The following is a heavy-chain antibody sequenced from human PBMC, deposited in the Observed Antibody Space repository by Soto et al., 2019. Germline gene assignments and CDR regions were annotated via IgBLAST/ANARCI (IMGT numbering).Heavy chain of an antibody. CDR3: ARQGLVVVPAAMDYYYYYGMDV. CDR1: GYSFTSDC. CDR2: IYPGDSDT. Sequence: GESLKISCKVSGYSFTSDCIGWGRQMPWKCLQCMWIIYPGDSDTRYSPSFQGQVTISADKSISTAYLQWSSLKASDTAMYYCARQGLVVVPAAMDYYYYYGMDVWGQGTTVTVSS. J-gene: IGHJ6*02. D-gene: IGHD2-2*01. V-gene: IGHV5-51*01.